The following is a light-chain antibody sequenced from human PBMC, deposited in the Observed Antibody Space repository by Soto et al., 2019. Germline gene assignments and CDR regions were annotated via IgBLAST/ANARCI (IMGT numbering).Light chain of an antibody. CDR3: CSYAGRYTFV. J-gene: IGLJ1*01. CDR2: EDN. V-gene: IGLV2-23*01. CDR1: TSDVGGYKS. Sequence: QSVLTQPASVSGSPGQSIAISCTGTTSDVGGYKSVSWYQQRPGKVPKLVIYEDNKRPSGISDRFSGSKSGNTASLTISGLQAEDEADYYCCSYAGRYTFVFGSGTKLTVL.